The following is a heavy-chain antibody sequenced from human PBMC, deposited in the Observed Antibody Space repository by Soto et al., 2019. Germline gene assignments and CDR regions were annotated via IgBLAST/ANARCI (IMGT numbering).Heavy chain of an antibody. J-gene: IGHJ3*02. CDR3: AIDAAYYDIFSGSRSLISMLPHPFDI. CDR2: ISSSSSYK. CDR1: GFTFSSYS. Sequence: KPGGSLRLSCAASGFTFSSYSMNWVRWAPGKGLEWVSSISSSSSYKYYAETVKGRFTISRDNAKNTLYLQMNSLRDEDKTVYYSAIDAAYYDIFSGSRSLISMLPHPFDIWGQGTMVTVSS. D-gene: IGHD3-9*01. V-gene: IGHV3-21*01.